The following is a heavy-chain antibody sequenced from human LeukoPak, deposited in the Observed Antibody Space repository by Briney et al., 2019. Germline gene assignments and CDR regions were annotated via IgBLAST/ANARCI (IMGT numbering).Heavy chain of an antibody. Sequence: SSETLSLTCTVSGGSISSYYWSWIRLPPGKGLEWIGYIYYSGNTNYNPSLKSRVTISVDTSKNQFSLKLSSVTAADTAVYYCARVPSIDAFDIWGQGTMVTVS. J-gene: IGHJ3*02. CDR2: IYYSGNT. CDR3: ARVPSIDAFDI. CDR1: GGSISSYY. V-gene: IGHV4-59*01.